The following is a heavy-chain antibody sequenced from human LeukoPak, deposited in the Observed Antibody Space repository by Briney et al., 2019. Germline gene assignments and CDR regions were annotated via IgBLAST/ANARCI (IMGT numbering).Heavy chain of an antibody. CDR3: ASSSFYGGNADY. J-gene: IGHJ4*02. CDR2: ISSSSSYI. V-gene: IGHV3-21*01. Sequence: GGSLRLSCAASGFTFSSYSMTWVRQAPGKGLEWVSSISSSSSYIYYADSVKGRFTISRDNAKNSLYLQMNSLRAEDTAVYYCASSSFYGGNADYWGQGTLVTVSS. CDR1: GFTFSSYS. D-gene: IGHD4-23*01.